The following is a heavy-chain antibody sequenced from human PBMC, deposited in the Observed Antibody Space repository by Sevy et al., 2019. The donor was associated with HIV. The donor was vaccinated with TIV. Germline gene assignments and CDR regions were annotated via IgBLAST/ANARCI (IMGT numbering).Heavy chain of an antibody. J-gene: IGHJ2*01. V-gene: IGHV4-39*01. D-gene: IGHD1-26*01. Sequence: SETLSLTCTVSAGSISSSYYYWGWLRQPPGKGLEWIDSFYYSRSTYYNPSLKSQVTISVVTSKNQFSLNLSSVTAADTAVDYWARHWPQWELGGWYFDLWGRGTLVTVSS. CDR2: FYYSRST. CDR3: ARHWPQWELGGWYFDL. CDR1: AGSISSSYYY.